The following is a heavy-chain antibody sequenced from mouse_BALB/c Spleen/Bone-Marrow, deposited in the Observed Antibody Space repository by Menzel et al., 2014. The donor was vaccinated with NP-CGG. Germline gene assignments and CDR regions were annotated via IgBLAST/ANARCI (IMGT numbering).Heavy chain of an antibody. J-gene: IGHJ4*01. CDR2: IRSKSNNYAT. V-gene: IGHV10S3*01. CDR1: GFTFNTNA. CDR3: VREGTMRLRSYYAMDY. Sequence: EVKLVESGGGLVQPKGSLKISCAASGFTFNTNAMNWVRQAPGKGLEWVARIRSKSNNYATYYADSVKDRFTISRDDSQSMLYLQRNNLKTEDTAMYYCVREGTMRLRSYYAMDYWGQGTSVTVSS. D-gene: IGHD2-4*01.